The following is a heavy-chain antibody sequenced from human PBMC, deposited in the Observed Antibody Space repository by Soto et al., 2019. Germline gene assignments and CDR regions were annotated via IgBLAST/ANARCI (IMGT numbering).Heavy chain of an antibody. D-gene: IGHD3-9*01. CDR3: AKEGRHYDILTGYSNWFDP. V-gene: IGHV3-9*01. CDR1: GFTFDDYA. J-gene: IGHJ5*02. Sequence: EVQLVESGGGLVQPGRSLRLSCAASGFTFDDYAMHWVRQAPGKGLEWVSGISWNSGSIGYADSVKGRFTISRDNAKNSLYLQMNSLRAEDTALYYCAKEGRHYDILTGYSNWFDPWGQGTLVTVSS. CDR2: ISWNSGSI.